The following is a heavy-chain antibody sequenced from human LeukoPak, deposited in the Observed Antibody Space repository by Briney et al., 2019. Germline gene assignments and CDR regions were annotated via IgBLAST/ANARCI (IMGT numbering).Heavy chain of an antibody. J-gene: IGHJ4*02. D-gene: IGHD2-21*02. Sequence: ASVKVSCKASGYTFTSYDINWVRQATGQGLEWMGWMNPNSGNTGYAQKFQGRVTMTRNTSISTAYMELSSLRSEDTAVYYCARDRAYCGGDCYRYWGQGTLVTVSS. CDR1: GYTFTSYD. CDR2: MNPNSGNT. V-gene: IGHV1-8*01. CDR3: ARDRAYCGGDCYRY.